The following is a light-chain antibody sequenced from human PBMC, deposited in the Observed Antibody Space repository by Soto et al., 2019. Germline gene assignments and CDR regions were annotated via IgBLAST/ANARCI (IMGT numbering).Light chain of an antibody. J-gene: IGKJ1*01. CDR1: QIVSNTY. CDR3: QQYSTSPLT. V-gene: IGKV3-20*01. CDR2: DAS. Sequence: EIVFTHSPFTLSLSPGDTATLSCMASQIVSNTYLAWYQQKPGQAPRLLIYDASSRATGIPDRFSASGSGTDFTLTISRLEPEDFAVYYCQQYSTSPLTFGQGTKVAIK.